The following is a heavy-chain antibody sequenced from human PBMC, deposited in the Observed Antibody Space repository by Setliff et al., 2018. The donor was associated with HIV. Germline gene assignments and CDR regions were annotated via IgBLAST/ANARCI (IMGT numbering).Heavy chain of an antibody. CDR2: VTHSGST. Sequence: SETLSLTCAVYGGSLSGFYWTFIRQSPGKGLEWIGEVTHSGSTTYDPSLKSRITISVDTSKNQFSLKLTSVTAADMGVYYCARGRKKTLAVSGTRYFDFWGQGTLVTVSA. D-gene: IGHD6-19*01. CDR3: ARGRKKTLAVSGTRYFDF. J-gene: IGHJ4*02. V-gene: IGHV4-34*01. CDR1: GGSLSGFY.